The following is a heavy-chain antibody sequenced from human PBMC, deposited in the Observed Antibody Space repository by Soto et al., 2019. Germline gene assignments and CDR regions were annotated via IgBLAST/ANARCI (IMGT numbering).Heavy chain of an antibody. V-gene: IGHV3-23*01. D-gene: IGHD2-8*01. CDR2: ISGSGGST. J-gene: IGHJ4*02. Sequence: GALRLSCAASGFTFSSYAMSWVRQAPGKGLEWVSGISGSGGSTYYADSVKGRFTISRDNSKSTLYLQMNSLRADDTAVYYCARDLPPFCSNGICFADYWGQGTLVTVSS. CDR1: GFTFSSYA. CDR3: ARDLPPFCSNGICFADY.